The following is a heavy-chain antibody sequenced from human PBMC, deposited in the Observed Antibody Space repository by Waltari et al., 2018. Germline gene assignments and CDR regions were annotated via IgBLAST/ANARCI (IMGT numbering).Heavy chain of an antibody. J-gene: IGHJ4*02. CDR2: ISGSGGST. V-gene: IGHV3-23*01. D-gene: IGHD1-26*01. CDR3: AKTDSLVRGSYDY. Sequence: EVQLLESGGGLVQPGGSLRLSCAASGFTFSSYAMSWVRQAPGKGLEWVSAISGSGGSTYYADSVKGRFTMSRDNSKNTLYLQMNSLRAEDTAVYYCAKTDSLVRGSYDYWGQGTLVTVSS. CDR1: GFTFSSYA.